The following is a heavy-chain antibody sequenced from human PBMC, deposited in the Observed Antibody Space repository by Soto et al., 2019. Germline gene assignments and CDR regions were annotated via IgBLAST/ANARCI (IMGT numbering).Heavy chain of an antibody. J-gene: IGHJ5*02. CDR3: AATGAVLRFLEWFPNWFDP. V-gene: IGHV4-39*01. D-gene: IGHD3-3*01. CDR1: GGSISSSSYY. Sequence: ETLSLTCTVSGGSISSSSYYWGWIRQPPGKGLEWIGSIYYSGSTYYNPSLKSRVTISVDTSKNQFSLKLSSVTAADTAVYYCAATGAVLRFLEWFPNWFDPWGQGTLVTVSS. CDR2: IYYSGST.